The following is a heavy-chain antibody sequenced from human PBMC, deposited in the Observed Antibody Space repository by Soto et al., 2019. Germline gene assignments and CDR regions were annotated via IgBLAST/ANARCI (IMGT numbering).Heavy chain of an antibody. J-gene: IGHJ3*02. D-gene: IGHD3-10*01. CDR1: GGTFSSYT. CDR3: AIGDPMVRGVIITETDAFDI. Sequence: SVKVSCKASGGTFSSYTISWVRQAPGQGLEWMGRIIPILGIANYAQKFQGRVTITADKSTSTAYMELSSLRSEDTAVYYCAIGDPMVRGVIITETDAFDIWGQGTMVTVSS. CDR2: IIPILGIA. V-gene: IGHV1-69*02.